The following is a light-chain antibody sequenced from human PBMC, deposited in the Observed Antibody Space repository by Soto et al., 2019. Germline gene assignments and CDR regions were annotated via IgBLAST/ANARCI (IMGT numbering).Light chain of an antibody. J-gene: IGLJ3*02. CDR1: SGHSSYA. CDR3: QTWGTGPWV. CDR2: LNSDGSH. Sequence: QPVLTQSPSASASLGASVKLTCTLSSGHSSYAIAWHQQQPEKGPRYLMKLNSDGSHNKGDGIPDRFSGSSSGAERYLTISILQSEDEADYYCQTWGTGPWVFGGGTKLTVL. V-gene: IGLV4-69*01.